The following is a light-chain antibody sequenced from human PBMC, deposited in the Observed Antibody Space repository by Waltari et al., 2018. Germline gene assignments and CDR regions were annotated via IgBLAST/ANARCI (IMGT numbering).Light chain of an antibody. Sequence: QSVLTQPPSASGTPGQRVTISCSGRSSNIGSNYVYWYQHVPGAAPKLLIYRNNQRPSGVPDRFSGSNSGTSASLAISGLRSEDEAAYYCAAWDDSLSRWLLGGGTKLTVL. CDR3: AAWDDSLSRWL. CDR1: SSNIGSNY. CDR2: RNN. J-gene: IGLJ3*02. V-gene: IGLV1-47*01.